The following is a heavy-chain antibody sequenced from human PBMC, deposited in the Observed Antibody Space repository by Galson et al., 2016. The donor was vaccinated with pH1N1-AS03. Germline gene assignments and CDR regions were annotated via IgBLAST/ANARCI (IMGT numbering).Heavy chain of an antibody. J-gene: IGHJ5*02. Sequence: SLRLSCAASGFTFSNSWMAWVRQAPGKGLEWVGRIKSKAHGGTADYAAPVKGRFTISRDDSKNTLYLQMDSLETEDTAVYYCTTGCNFFDPWGQGTLVTVSS. CDR3: TTGCNFFDP. CDR2: IKSKAHGGTA. CDR1: GFTFSNSW. D-gene: IGHD2/OR15-2a*01. V-gene: IGHV3-15*01.